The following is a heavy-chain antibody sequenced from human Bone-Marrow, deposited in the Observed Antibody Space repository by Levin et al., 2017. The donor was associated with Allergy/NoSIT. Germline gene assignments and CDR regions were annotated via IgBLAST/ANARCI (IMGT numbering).Heavy chain of an antibody. D-gene: IGHD5-24*01. CDR2: IYYPGGT. Sequence: PSETLSLTCTVSGASVTSDHWSWVRQPPGDGLESIGYIYYPGGTIYNPSLKSRVTISLDTSQNQFSLSLTSVTAADTAVYCGSRLAGAPINPPFDYWGQGLLVTVSS. V-gene: IGHV4-59*08. CDR3: SRLAGAPINPPFDY. J-gene: IGHJ4*02. CDR1: GASVTSDH.